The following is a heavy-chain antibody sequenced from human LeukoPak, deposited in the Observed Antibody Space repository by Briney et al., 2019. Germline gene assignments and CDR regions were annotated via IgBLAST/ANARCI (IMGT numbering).Heavy chain of an antibody. CDR3: AKGDTAMVNLVDY. CDR1: GFTFSSYA. V-gene: IGHV3-23*01. Sequence: PGGSLRLSCAASGFTFSSYAVSWVRQAPGKGLEWVSPISGSGGSTYYADSVKGRFTISRDNSKNTLYLQMNSLRAEDTAVYYCAKGDTAMVNLVDYWGQGTLVTVSS. D-gene: IGHD5-18*01. CDR2: ISGSGGST. J-gene: IGHJ4*02.